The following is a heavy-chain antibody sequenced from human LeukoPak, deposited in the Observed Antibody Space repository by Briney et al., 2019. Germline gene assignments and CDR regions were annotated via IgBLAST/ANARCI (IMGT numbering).Heavy chain of an antibody. CDR3: ARAYDSSGYYDY. CDR2: INPNSGGT. Sequence: GASVKVSCKASGYTFTGYYMHWVRQAPGQGLEWMGRINPNSGGTNYAQKFQGRVTMTRDTSISTAYMELSRLRSDDTAVYYCARAYDSSGYYDYWGQGTLVTVSS. D-gene: IGHD3-22*01. J-gene: IGHJ4*02. V-gene: IGHV1-2*06. CDR1: GYTFTGYY.